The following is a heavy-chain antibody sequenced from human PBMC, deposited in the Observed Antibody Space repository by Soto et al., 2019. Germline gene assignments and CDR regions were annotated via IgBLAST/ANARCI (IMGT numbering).Heavy chain of an antibody. CDR2: IYYSGST. CDR3: ARDPSFYDFWSGYHDY. J-gene: IGHJ4*02. CDR1: GCSIISGGYY. D-gene: IGHD3-3*01. Sequence: SETLSLTCTFSGCSIISGGYYWSWIRQHPGKGLEWIGYIYYSGSTYYNPSLKSRVTISVDTSKNQFSLKLSSVTAADTAVYYCARDPSFYDFWSGYHDYWGQGTLVTVSS. V-gene: IGHV4-31*03.